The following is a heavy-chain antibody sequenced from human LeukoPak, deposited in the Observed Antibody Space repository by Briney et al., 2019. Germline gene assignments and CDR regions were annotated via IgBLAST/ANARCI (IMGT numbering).Heavy chain of an antibody. Sequence: GGSLRLSCAASGFTFSNYAMNWVHLTPGKGLEWVSSISSRGDNIDYADSVKGRFTTSRDKFTNTLYLQMNSLRVDDTAAYYCAKDRGGDYGYFGWFDSWGQGTQVTVSS. V-gene: IGHV3-23*01. CDR3: AKDRGGDYGYFGWFDS. D-gene: IGHD3-22*01. CDR1: GFTFSNYA. CDR2: ISSRGDNI. J-gene: IGHJ5*01.